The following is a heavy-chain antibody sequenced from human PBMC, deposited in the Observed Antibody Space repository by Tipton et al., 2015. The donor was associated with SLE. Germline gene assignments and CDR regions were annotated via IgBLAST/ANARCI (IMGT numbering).Heavy chain of an antibody. CDR3: ARAHSSGYYGY. J-gene: IGHJ4*02. CDR1: GGSISSHY. Sequence: TLSLTCTVSGGSISSHYWGWIRQPPGKGLEWIASISHSGRTFYNPSLKSRVTISVDTSKNQFSLKLSSVTAADTAVYYCARAHSSGYYGYWGQGTLVTVSS. V-gene: IGHV4-59*11. D-gene: IGHD3-22*01. CDR2: ISHSGRT.